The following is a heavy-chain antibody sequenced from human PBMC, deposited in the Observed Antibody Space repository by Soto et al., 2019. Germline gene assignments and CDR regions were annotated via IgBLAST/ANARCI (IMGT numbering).Heavy chain of an antibody. CDR2: IKTKTDGGTT. D-gene: IGHD2-2*01. V-gene: IGHV3-15*01. J-gene: IGHJ6*02. Sequence: EVQLVESGGGLVKPGGSLRLSCAASGFTFSNAWMSWVRQAPGKGLEWVGRIKTKTDGGTTEYAAPVKGRFTISRDDAVNTLYLQMNSLKTEDTAVYYCATEGGRWNVAPVAPVDYFGMDVWGQGTTVTVSS. CDR3: ATEGGRWNVAPVAPVDYFGMDV. CDR1: GFTFSNAW.